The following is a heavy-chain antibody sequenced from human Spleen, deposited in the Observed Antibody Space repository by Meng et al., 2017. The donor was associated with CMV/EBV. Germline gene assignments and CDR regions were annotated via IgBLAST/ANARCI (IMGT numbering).Heavy chain of an antibody. CDR3: ARVSTIQLGMDV. V-gene: IGHV4-59*01. D-gene: IGHD5/OR15-5a*01. CDR2: IYYSGST. CDR1: GGSISSYY. Sequence: LRLSCTVSGGSISSYYWSWIRQPPGKGLEWIGYIYYSGSTNYNPSLKSRVTISVDTSKNQFSLKLSSVTAADTAVYYCARVSTIQLGMDVWGQGTTVTVSS. J-gene: IGHJ6*02.